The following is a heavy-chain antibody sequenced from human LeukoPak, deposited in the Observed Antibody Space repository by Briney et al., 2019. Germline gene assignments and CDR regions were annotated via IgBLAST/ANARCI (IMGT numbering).Heavy chain of an antibody. V-gene: IGHV3-30*02. J-gene: IGHJ3*02. CDR2: IRYDGSNK. CDR3: ARDLRDGYNFDAFDI. Sequence: PGGSPRLSCAASGFTFSSYGMHWVRQAPGKGLEWVAFIRYDGSNKYYADSVKGRFTISRDNSKNTLYLQMNSLRAEDTAVYYCARDLRDGYNFDAFDIWGQGTMVTVSS. D-gene: IGHD5-24*01. CDR1: GFTFSSYG.